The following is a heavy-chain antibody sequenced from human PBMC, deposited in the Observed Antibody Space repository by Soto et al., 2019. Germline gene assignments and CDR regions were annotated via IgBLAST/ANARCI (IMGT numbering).Heavy chain of an antibody. V-gene: IGHV3-23*01. CDR2: ISGSSDYT. CDR3: ARLRASSWYMGGYLDY. D-gene: IGHD6-13*01. CDR1: GFTFSSYA. Sequence: EVQLLESGGGLVQPGGSLRLSCAASGFTFSSYAMSWVRQAPGKGLEWVSAISGSSDYTNYADSVKGRFTISRDNAKNSLYLQMNSLRVEDTAVYYCARLRASSWYMGGYLDYWGQGTLVTVSS. J-gene: IGHJ4*02.